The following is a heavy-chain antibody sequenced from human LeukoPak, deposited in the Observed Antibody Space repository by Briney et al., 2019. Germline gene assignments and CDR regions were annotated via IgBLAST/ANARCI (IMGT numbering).Heavy chain of an antibody. J-gene: IGHJ4*02. CDR1: GFTFSRHW. CDR3: ARDGDSFDQ. CDR2: IKQDGSVK. Sequence: GGSLRLSCAASGFTFSRHWMTWVRQAPGKGLEWVADIKQDGSVKYYVDSVKGRFTISRDNAENSLFLQMNSLRAEDTAVYYCARDGDSFDQWGQGTLVTVSS. V-gene: IGHV3-7*01.